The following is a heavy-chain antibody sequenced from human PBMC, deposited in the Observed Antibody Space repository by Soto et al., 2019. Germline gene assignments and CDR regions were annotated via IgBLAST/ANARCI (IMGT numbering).Heavy chain of an antibody. CDR3: ERGGTAIDY. J-gene: IGHJ4*02. D-gene: IGHD2-21*02. Sequence: QVQLVQSGAEVKKPGASVKVSCKTSGYTFTNFGLSWVRQAPGQGLEWMGWISAYNGNTNYAQNFQGRVTMTTDTSTSTAYLELRSLRSADTAVYYCERGGTAIDYWGQGTLVTVSS. CDR2: ISAYNGNT. V-gene: IGHV1-18*01. CDR1: GYTFTNFG.